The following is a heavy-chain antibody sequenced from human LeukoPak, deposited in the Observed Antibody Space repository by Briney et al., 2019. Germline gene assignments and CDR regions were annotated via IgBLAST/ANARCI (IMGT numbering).Heavy chain of an antibody. Sequence: PGGSLRLSCAAPGLSVSNYYMSWVRQPPGKGLEWVSVMYTGGGRYYGDSVKGRFTISRDNSKNTVFLQMNSLRVEDTALYYCTRGQSYCGADCYSDWGQGTLVTVSS. V-gene: IGHV3-66*01. CDR3: TRGQSYCGADCYSD. D-gene: IGHD2-21*02. J-gene: IGHJ4*02. CDR1: GLSVSNYY. CDR2: MYTGGGR.